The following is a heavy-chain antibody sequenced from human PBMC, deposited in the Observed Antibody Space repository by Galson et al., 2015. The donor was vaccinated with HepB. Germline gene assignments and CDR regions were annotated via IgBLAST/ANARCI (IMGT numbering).Heavy chain of an antibody. CDR3: ARDPPGRESSRGDGY. V-gene: IGHV1-2*02. CDR1: GYTFTGYY. CDR2: INPNSGGT. Sequence: SVKVSCKASGYTFTGYYMHWVRQAPGQGLEWMGWINPNSGGTNYAQKFQGRVTMTRDTSISTAYMEQSRLRSDDTAVYYCARDPPGRESSRGDGYWGQGTLVTVSS. J-gene: IGHJ4*02. D-gene: IGHD6-13*01.